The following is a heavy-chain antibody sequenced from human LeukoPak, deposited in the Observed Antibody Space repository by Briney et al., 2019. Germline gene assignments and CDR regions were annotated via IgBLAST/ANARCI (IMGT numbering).Heavy chain of an antibody. CDR3: ARHEELLRNFDY. CDR2: IYYSGST. Sequence: SETLSLTCTVSGGSISSSSYYWGWIRQPPGEGLEWIGSIYYSGSTYYNPSLKSRVTISVDTSKNQFSLKLSSVTAADTAVYYCARHEELLRNFDYWGQGTLVTVSS. D-gene: IGHD1-26*01. J-gene: IGHJ4*02. CDR1: GGSISSSSYY. V-gene: IGHV4-39*01.